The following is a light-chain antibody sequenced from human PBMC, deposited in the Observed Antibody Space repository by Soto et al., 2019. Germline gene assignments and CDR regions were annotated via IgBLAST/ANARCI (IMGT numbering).Light chain of an antibody. V-gene: IGKV3-11*01. Sequence: EIVLTQSPGTLSLSPGERTTLSCRASQSVSSHLAWYQQKPGQAPRLLIYDASNRATGIPARFSGSGSGTAFTLTISSLGPEDFAVYHGVQRTTWPWTCGQGSKVEIK. CDR2: DAS. CDR3: VQRTTWPWT. CDR1: QSVSSH. J-gene: IGKJ1*01.